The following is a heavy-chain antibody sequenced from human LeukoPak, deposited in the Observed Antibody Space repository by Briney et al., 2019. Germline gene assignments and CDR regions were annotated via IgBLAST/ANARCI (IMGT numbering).Heavy chain of an antibody. D-gene: IGHD6-19*01. J-gene: IGHJ4*02. CDR3: ARDFGQWLVRYFDY. CDR1: GGSISSYY. CDR2: IYYSGST. V-gene: IGHV4-59*01. Sequence: SETLSLTCTVSGGSISSYYWSWIRQPPGKGLEWIGYIYYSGSTNYNPSLKSRVTISVDTSKNQFSLKLSSVTAADTAVYYCARDFGQWLVRYFDYWGQGTLVTVSS.